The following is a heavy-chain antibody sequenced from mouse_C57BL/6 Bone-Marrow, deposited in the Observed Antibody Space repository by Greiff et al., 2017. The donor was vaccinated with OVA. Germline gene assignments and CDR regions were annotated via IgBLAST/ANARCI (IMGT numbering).Heavy chain of an antibody. D-gene: IGHD4-1*01. Sequence: EVQVVESGGGLVKPGGSLKLSCAASGFTFSSYAMSWVRQTPEKRLEWVATISDGGSYTYYPDNVKGRFTISRDNAKNNLYLQMSHLKSEDTAMYYCARDPLGRDFDVWGTGTTVTVSS. CDR3: ARDPLGRDFDV. V-gene: IGHV5-4*01. CDR1: GFTFSSYA. CDR2: ISDGGSYT. J-gene: IGHJ1*03.